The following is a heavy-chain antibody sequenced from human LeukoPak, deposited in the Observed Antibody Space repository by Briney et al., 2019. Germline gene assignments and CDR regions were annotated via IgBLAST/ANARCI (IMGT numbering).Heavy chain of an antibody. Sequence: SETLSLTCTVSGYSINSGYYWGWIRQPPGKGLEWIGYIYYSGSTNYNPSLKSRVTISVDTSKNQFSLKLSSVTAADTAVYYCARHKGWYVDYWGQGTLVTVSS. D-gene: IGHD6-19*01. J-gene: IGHJ4*02. CDR1: GYSINSGYY. CDR3: ARHKGWYVDY. CDR2: IYYSGST. V-gene: IGHV4-61*01.